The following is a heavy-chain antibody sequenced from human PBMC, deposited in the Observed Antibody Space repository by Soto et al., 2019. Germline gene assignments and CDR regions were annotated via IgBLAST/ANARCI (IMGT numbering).Heavy chain of an antibody. CDR3: ARGRGSSWSGDYYYYGMDV. Sequence: VKVSCKASGGTFSSYAISWVRQAPGQGLEWMGGIIPIFGTANYAQKFQGRVTITADESTSTAYMELSSLRSEDTAVYYCARGRGSSWSGDYYYYGMDVWGQGTTVTVSS. J-gene: IGHJ6*02. CDR1: GGTFSSYA. CDR2: IIPIFGTA. V-gene: IGHV1-69*13. D-gene: IGHD6-6*01.